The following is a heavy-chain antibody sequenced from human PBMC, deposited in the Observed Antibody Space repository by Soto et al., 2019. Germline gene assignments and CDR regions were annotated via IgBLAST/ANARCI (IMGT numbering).Heavy chain of an antibody. V-gene: IGHV3-30*04. J-gene: IGHJ4*02. CDR3: ARAPQYYGSGSCYYDY. CDR2: ISYDGSNK. CDR1: GFTFSSYA. D-gene: IGHD3-10*01. Sequence: GGSLRLSCAASGFTFSSYAMHWVRQAPGKGLEWVAVISYDGSNKYYADSVKGRFTISRDNSKNTLYLQMNSLRAEDTAVYYCARAPQYYGSGSCYYDYWGQGTLVTVSS.